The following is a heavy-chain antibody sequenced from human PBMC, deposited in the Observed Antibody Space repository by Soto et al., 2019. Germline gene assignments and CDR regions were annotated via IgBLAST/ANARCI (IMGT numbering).Heavy chain of an antibody. CDR1: GITFSSSG. CDR2: ISNDGSNK. D-gene: IGHD3-22*01. Sequence: QVQLVESGGRVVQPGRSLRLSCAASGITFSSSGMHWVRQAPGKGLEWVAVISNDGSNKYYADSVKGRFTISRDNSKNTLYLQMNSLRAEDTAVYYCAKEWVYDSSGWSFDYWGQGTLVTVSS. V-gene: IGHV3-30*18. J-gene: IGHJ4*02. CDR3: AKEWVYDSSGWSFDY.